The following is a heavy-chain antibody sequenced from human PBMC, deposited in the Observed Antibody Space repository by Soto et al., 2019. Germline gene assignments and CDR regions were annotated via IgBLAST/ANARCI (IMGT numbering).Heavy chain of an antibody. J-gene: IGHJ4*02. V-gene: IGHV1-18*01. CDR1: GYTFTDFG. CDR2: ISAYNGNT. Sequence: QGQLVQSGAEVKKPGASVKVSCKASGYTFTDFGISWVRQAPGQGLEWMGWISAYNGNTNYAPKVQDRVTMTTDTATSTAFMELRNLTPDDTAVYFCARDSGNLGNWAYFLDYWGQGTLVTVSS. CDR3: ARDSGNLGNWAYFLDY. D-gene: IGHD7-27*01.